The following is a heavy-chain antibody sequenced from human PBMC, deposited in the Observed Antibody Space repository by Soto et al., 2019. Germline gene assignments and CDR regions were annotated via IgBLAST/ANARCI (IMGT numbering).Heavy chain of an antibody. CDR1: GYTFTGYY. J-gene: IGHJ6*02. CDR3: ASERYQVISDGMDV. D-gene: IGHD2-2*01. Sequence: QVQLVQSGADVKTPGASVRVSCKASGYTFTGYYVHCVREAPGQGLEWMGWINPETGGTSYAQKFQGRVTLSRDTSINTAYLELSRLRLADAAVYFCASERYQVISDGMDVWGQGTTVTVSS. V-gene: IGHV1-2*02. CDR2: INPETGGT.